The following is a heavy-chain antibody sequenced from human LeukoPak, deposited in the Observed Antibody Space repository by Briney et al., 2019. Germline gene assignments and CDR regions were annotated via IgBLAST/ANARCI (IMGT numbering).Heavy chain of an antibody. V-gene: IGHV4-4*07. J-gene: IGHJ6*02. CDR2: IYTSGST. Sequence: SETLSLTCTVSTGSFSSYYCSWIRQPAGKGLEWIGRIYTSGSTDYNPSLKSRVTMSVDTSKNQFSLKLSSVTAADTAVYYCARDSSSSAKGMDVWGQGTTVTVSS. CDR3: ARDSSSSAKGMDV. CDR1: TGSFSSYY. D-gene: IGHD6-6*01.